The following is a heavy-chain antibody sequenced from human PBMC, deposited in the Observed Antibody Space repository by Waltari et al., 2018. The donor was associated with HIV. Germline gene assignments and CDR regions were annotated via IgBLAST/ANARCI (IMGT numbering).Heavy chain of an antibody. J-gene: IGHJ4*02. D-gene: IGHD3-3*01. CDR2: INRSGST. V-gene: IGHV4-34*01. CDR1: GGSFSGYY. CDR3: ARAICVTFYGVVTCYFDS. Sequence: QVQLQQWGAGLLKPSETLSLTCAVYGGSFSGYYWTWIRQPPGKGLEWIGEINRSGSTNYDPSLKSRVTISEDMSKNQFSLKVRSVTAADTAVYYCARAICVTFYGVVTCYFDSWGQGTLVAVSS.